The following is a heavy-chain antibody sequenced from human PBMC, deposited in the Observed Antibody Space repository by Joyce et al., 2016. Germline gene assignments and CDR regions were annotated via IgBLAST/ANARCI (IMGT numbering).Heavy chain of an antibody. CDR2: INEDGSEK. V-gene: IGHV3-7*03. CDR3: TRGSGTGWFDP. D-gene: IGHD6-13*01. Sequence: SCAASGFSFRYFWMDWVRQAPGKGLEWVAQINEDGSEKNYMDSLRCRFTISRDNAKNSVDLQINSLRVEDTAVYYCTRGSGTGWFDPWGQGTLVTVSS. J-gene: IGHJ5*02. CDR1: GFSFRYFW.